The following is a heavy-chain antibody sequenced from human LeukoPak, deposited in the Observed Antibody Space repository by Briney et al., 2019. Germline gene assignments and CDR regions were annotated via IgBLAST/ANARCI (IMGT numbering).Heavy chain of an antibody. J-gene: IGHJ4*02. CDR2: INEDEREK. D-gene: IGHD6-13*01. CDR1: GFSLSSYW. CDR3: ARLLYIAAAGAFGY. Sequence: PGGSLRLSCAASGFSLSSYWMSWVRQAPGKGLEWVATINEDEREKYFVASVKGRFTIYRDNAKNSLYLQMNSLRAEDTAVYYCARLLYIAAAGAFGYWGQGTLVTVSS. V-gene: IGHV3-7*01.